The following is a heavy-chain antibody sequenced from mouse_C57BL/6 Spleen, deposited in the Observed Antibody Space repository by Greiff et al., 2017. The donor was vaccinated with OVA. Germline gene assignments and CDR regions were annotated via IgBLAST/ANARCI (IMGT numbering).Heavy chain of an antibody. CDR1: GYTFTSYW. J-gene: IGHJ2*01. V-gene: IGHV1-59*01. CDR3: ARSAGSSYGIYFDY. Sequence: QVQLQQPGAELVRPGTSVKLSCKASGYTFTSYWMHWVKQRPGQGLEWIGVIDPSDSYTNYNQKFKGKATLTVDTSSSTAYMQLSSLTSEDSAVYYCARSAGSSYGIYFDYWGQGTTLTVSS. CDR2: IDPSDSYT. D-gene: IGHD1-1*01.